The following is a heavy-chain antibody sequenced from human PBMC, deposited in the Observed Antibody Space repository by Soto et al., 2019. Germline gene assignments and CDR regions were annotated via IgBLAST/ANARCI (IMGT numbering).Heavy chain of an antibody. CDR3: ARGTGAMRGYNYCYNAMDV. CDR1: GFSFNYYS. Sequence: EVQLVESGGGPVKPGGSLRVSCAASGFSFNYYSMNWVRQAPGKGLEWVSSISSSGLYIYYADSVKGRFTISRDNARNSLYLQMSSLRAEDTAVYYCARGTGAMRGYNYCYNAMDVW. V-gene: IGHV3-21*01. CDR2: ISSSGLYI. D-gene: IGHD2-2*01. J-gene: IGHJ6*01.